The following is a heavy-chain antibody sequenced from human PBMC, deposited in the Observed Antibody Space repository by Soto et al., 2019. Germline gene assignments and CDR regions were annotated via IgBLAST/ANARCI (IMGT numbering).Heavy chain of an antibody. CDR3: AQSDPKLATSTAFDI. D-gene: IGHD5-12*01. CDR1: GFTFSSYG. V-gene: IGHV3-30*18. CDR2: ISYDGSNK. J-gene: IGHJ3*02. Sequence: QVQLVESGGGVVQPGRSLRLSCAASGFTFSSYGMHWVRQAPGKGLEWVAVISYDGSNKYYADSVKGRFTISRDNSKNTLYLQKNSLRAEDTAVYYCAQSDPKLATSTAFDIWGQGTMVTVSS.